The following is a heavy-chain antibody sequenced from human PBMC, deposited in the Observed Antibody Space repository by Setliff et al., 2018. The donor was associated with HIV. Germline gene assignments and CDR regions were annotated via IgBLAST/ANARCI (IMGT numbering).Heavy chain of an antibody. D-gene: IGHD3-10*01. V-gene: IGHV3-33*01. CDR1: GFTFRSYG. J-gene: IGHJ3*02. Sequence: GGSLRLSCGASGFTFRSYGMHWVRQAPGKGLEWVASIWYDGSNKYYADSVKGRFTISRDNSKNTLYLQMNSLRAEDTAVYYCGRELSAGYYYDIWGQGTMVTVSS. CDR2: IWYDGSNK. CDR3: GRELSAGYYYDI.